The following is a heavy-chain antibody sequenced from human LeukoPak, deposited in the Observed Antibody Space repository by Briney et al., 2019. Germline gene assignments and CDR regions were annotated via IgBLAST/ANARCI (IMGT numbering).Heavy chain of an antibody. D-gene: IGHD6-19*01. CDR3: ARVLAVAGTFDY. Sequence: AASVKVSCMASGYTFTSYGISWVRQAPGQGLEWMGWISAYNGNTNYAQKLQGRVTMTTDTSTSTAYMELRSLRSDDTAVYYCARVLAVAGTFDYWGQGTLVTVSS. J-gene: IGHJ4*02. CDR1: GYTFTSYG. CDR2: ISAYNGNT. V-gene: IGHV1-18*01.